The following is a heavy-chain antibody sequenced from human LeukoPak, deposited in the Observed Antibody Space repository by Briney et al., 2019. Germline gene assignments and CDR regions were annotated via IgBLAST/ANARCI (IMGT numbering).Heavy chain of an antibody. V-gene: IGHV1-18*01. J-gene: IGHJ4*02. CDR3: ARVDHVDIVATIPDY. CDR2: ISAYNGNT. D-gene: IGHD5-12*01. Sequence: ASVKVSCKPYGYTFNTYGITWVRQAPGQGLEWMGWISAYNGNTNYAQKLQGRVTMTTDTSTSTAYMELRSLRSDDTAVYYCARVDHVDIVATIPDYWGQGTLVTVSS. CDR1: GYTFNTYG.